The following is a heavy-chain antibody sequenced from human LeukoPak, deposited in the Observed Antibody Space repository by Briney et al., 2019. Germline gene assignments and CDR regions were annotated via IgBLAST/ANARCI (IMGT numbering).Heavy chain of an antibody. D-gene: IGHD4-17*01. V-gene: IGHV4-39*01. CDR1: GGSISSSSYY. CDR2: IYYSGST. J-gene: IGHJ4*02. Sequence: SETLSLTCTVSGGSISSSSYYWGWIRQPPGKGLEWIGSIYYSGSTYYNPSLKSRVTISVDTSKNQFSLKLSPVTAADTAVYYCARHYGDTYPSLVYYFDYWGQGTLVTVSS. CDR3: ARHYGDTYPSLVYYFDY.